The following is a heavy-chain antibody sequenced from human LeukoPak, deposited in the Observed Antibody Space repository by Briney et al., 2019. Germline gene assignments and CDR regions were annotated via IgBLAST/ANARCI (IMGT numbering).Heavy chain of an antibody. CDR3: ARDGYCTNGVCYRHWYFDL. J-gene: IGHJ2*01. D-gene: IGHD2-8*01. Sequence: SETLSLTCTVSGGSISSYYWSWIRQPPGKGLEWIGYIYYSGSTNYNPSLKSRVTISVDTSKNQFSLKLSSVTAADTAVYYCARDGYCTNGVCYRHWYFDLWGRGTLVTVSS. V-gene: IGHV4-59*12. CDR1: GGSISSYY. CDR2: IYYSGST.